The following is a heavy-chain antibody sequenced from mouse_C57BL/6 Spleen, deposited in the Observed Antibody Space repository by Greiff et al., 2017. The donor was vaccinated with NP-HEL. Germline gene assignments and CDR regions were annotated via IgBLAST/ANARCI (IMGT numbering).Heavy chain of an antibody. CDR3: AREGGKGYFDV. CDR1: GYTFTSYW. CDR2: IDPSDSYT. D-gene: IGHD1-3*01. J-gene: IGHJ1*03. V-gene: IGHV1-69*01. Sequence: QVQLKQPGAELVMPGASVKLSCKASGYTFTSYWMHWVKQRPGQGLEWIGEIDPSDSYTNYNQKFKGKSTLTVDKSSSTAYMQLSSLTSEDSAVYYCAREGGKGYFDVWGTGTTVTVSS.